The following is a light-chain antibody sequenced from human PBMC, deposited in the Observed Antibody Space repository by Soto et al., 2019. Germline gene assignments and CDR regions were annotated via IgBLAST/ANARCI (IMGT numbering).Light chain of an antibody. CDR3: QVWDNSADRVAV. Sequence: SYELNQPPSVSVAPGQPARITCGGDHFGDKSVHWYQQKPGQAPVMVVYDDYDRPSGIPERFSGSKSGNTATLTISGVEAGDEADYFCQVWDNSADRVAVFGGGTKLTVL. V-gene: IGLV3-21*02. CDR1: HFGDKS. CDR2: DDY. J-gene: IGLJ2*01.